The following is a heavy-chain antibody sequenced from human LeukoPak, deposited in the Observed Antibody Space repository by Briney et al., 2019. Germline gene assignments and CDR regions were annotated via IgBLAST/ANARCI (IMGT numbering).Heavy chain of an antibody. J-gene: IGHJ4*02. CDR3: ARGLQGIDY. CDR1: GFTFSSYA. V-gene: IGHV3-74*01. D-gene: IGHD4-11*01. Sequence: GGPLPLSFAASGFTFSSYAMHWARRAPAKGLVWVSQINTDGSSTNYADSVKGRFTISRDNADNTLYLQMSSLRAEDTAVYYCARGLQGIDYWGQGTLVTVSS. CDR2: INTDGSST.